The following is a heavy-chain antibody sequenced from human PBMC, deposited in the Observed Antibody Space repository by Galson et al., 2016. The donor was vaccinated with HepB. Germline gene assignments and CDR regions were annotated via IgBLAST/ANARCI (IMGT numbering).Heavy chain of an antibody. Sequence: SLRLSCAASGFTFNTYGMHWVRQAPGKGLEWVAVISYDGSNKYYADSVKGRFTISRDNFKKTLYLQMNSLRAEDTAVYYCARDIGDLCSGYSPHFDYWGQGTLVTVSS. CDR2: ISYDGSNK. CDR3: ARDIGDLCSGYSPHFDY. V-gene: IGHV3-33*05. D-gene: IGHD3-3*01. J-gene: IGHJ4*02. CDR1: GFTFNTYG.